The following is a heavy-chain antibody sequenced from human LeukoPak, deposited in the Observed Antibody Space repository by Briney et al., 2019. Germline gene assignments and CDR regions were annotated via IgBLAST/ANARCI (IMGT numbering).Heavy chain of an antibody. D-gene: IGHD5-18*01. CDR2: IKQDGSET. V-gene: IGHV3-7*01. J-gene: IGHJ4*02. CDR1: GLTFSDYY. CDR3: ARGGSGYSYGKIDS. Sequence: GGSLRLSCAASGLTFSDYYMSWIRQAPGKGLEWVANIKQDGSETYYVDSVKGRFTISRDNAKNSLYLQMNSLRDEDTAVYYCARGGSGYSYGKIDSWGQGILVTVSS.